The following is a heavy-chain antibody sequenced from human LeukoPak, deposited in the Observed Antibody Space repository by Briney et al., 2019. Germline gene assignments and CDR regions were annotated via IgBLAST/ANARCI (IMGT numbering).Heavy chain of an antibody. CDR1: GGTFSSYA. CDR2: IIPIFGTA. Sequence: GSSVKVSCKASGGTFSSYAISWVRQAPGQGLEWMGGIIPIFGTANYAQKFQSRVTITADESTSTAYMELSSLRSEDTAVYYCARDLGGTTGPELWGQGTLVTVSS. V-gene: IGHV1-69*01. CDR3: ARDLGGTTGPEL. J-gene: IGHJ4*02. D-gene: IGHD4-11*01.